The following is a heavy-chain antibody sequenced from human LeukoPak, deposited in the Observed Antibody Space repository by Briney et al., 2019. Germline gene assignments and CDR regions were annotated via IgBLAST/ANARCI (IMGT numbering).Heavy chain of an antibody. CDR1: GGSISSYY. CDR2: IYTGGST. CDR3: ARSPGYNSGYYLYYFEY. J-gene: IGHJ4*02. V-gene: IGHV4-4*07. Sequence: SETLSLTCTVSGGSISSYYWSWIRQPAGKGLEWIGRIYTGGSTNYNPSLKSRVTMSVDTSKNQFSLKLSSVTAADTAVYDCARSPGYNSGYYLYYFEYWGQGTLVTVSS. D-gene: IGHD6-25*01.